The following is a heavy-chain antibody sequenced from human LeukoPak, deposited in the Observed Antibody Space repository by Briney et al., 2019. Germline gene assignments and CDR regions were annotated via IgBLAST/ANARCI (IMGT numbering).Heavy chain of an antibody. CDR2: ISSSSSYI. V-gene: IGHV3-21*01. J-gene: IGHJ4*02. CDR3: ASGEAAAGPVDY. Sequence: PGGSLRLSCAASGFTFSSYSMNWVRQAPGKGLEWVSSISSSSSYIYYADSVKGRFTISRDNDKNSVYLQMSSLRAEDTGFYYCASGEAAAGPVDYWGRGTLVSVSS. CDR1: GFTFSSYS. D-gene: IGHD6-13*01.